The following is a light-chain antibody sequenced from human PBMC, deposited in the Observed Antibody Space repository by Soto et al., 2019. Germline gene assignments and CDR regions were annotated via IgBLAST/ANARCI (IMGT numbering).Light chain of an antibody. Sequence: DIQMTHSPSTLSASVGDRLTITFRASQSISSWLAWYQQKPGKAPKLLIFDASSLESGVPSRFSGSGSGTEFTLTISSLEPEDFAVYYCQQRSNWPRTFGQGTKVDIK. CDR1: QSISSW. J-gene: IGKJ1*01. V-gene: IGKV1-5*01. CDR2: DAS. CDR3: QQRSNWPRT.